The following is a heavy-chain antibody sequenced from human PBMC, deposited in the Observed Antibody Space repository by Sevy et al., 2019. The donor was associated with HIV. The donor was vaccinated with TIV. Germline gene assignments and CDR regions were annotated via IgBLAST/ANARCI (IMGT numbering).Heavy chain of an antibody. Sequence: GVSLRLSCAASGFSFSSYEMNWVRQAPGKGLEWVSYISNSGTTISYSDSVRGRFTISRDNARNLLYLQMNSLRAEDTAVYFCARDLPPSATTVPHFDCWGQGTLVTVSS. CDR2: ISNSGTTI. J-gene: IGHJ4*02. V-gene: IGHV3-48*03. CDR3: ARDLPPSATTVPHFDC. D-gene: IGHD4-17*01. CDR1: GFSFSSYE.